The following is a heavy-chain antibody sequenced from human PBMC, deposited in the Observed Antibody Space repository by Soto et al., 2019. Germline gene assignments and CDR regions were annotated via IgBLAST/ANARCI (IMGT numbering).Heavy chain of an antibody. CDR1: GFTFITYD. CDR2: MNPNNGNA. J-gene: IGHJ4*02. CDR3: ARRKERSGPYYLDL. V-gene: IGHV1-8*01. D-gene: IGHD6-25*01. Sequence: ASVTVSCKASGFTFITYDFSWVRQAAGQGLEWMGWMNPNNGNAGFAQKFRGRINMTRNTSISTAYLELSSLRSDDSAVYFCARRKERSGPYYLDLWGQGTQVTLSS.